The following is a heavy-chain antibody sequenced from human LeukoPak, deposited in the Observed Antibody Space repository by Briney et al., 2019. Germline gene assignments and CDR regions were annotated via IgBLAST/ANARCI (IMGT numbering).Heavy chain of an antibody. Sequence: GGSLRLSCAASGFTFNTYGMHWVRQAPGKGLEWVAFIRFDGSNKYYGDSVKGRFTISRDTSKNMLYLQMNSLRVEDTAMYYCAKERRQLPEAFDYWGPGTLVTVSS. CDR1: GFTFNTYG. CDR2: IRFDGSNK. V-gene: IGHV3-30*02. CDR3: AKERRQLPEAFDY. J-gene: IGHJ4*02. D-gene: IGHD2-2*01.